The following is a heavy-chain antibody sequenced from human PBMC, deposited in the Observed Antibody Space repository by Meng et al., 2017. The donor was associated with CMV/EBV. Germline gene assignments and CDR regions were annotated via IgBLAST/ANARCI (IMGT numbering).Heavy chain of an antibody. J-gene: IGHJ6*02. CDR1: GFTFSSYG. CDR3: AKDQSGGGSYGYLYGMDV. V-gene: IGHV3-33*06. D-gene: IGHD2-15*01. CDR2: MWYDGSNK. Sequence: GESLKISCAASGFTFSSYGMHWVRQAPGKGLEWVAVMWYDGSNKYYADSVKGRFTISRDNSKNTLYLQMNSLRAEDTAVYYCAKDQSGGGSYGYLYGMDVWGQGTTVTVSS.